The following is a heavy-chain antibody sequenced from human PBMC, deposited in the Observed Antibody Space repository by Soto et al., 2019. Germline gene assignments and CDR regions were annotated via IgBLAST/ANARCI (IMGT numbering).Heavy chain of an antibody. CDR2: IKQDGSEK. D-gene: IGHD6-6*01. J-gene: IGHJ6*02. CDR3: ARDSRVWVDSSSSVGMDV. Sequence: PGGSLRLSCAASGFTFSSYWMSWVRQAPGKGLEWVANIKQDGSEKYYADSVKGRFTISRDNAKNSLYLQMNSLRAEDTAVYYCARDSRVWVDSSSSVGMDVWGQGTTVTVSS. CDR1: GFTFSSYW. V-gene: IGHV3-7*05.